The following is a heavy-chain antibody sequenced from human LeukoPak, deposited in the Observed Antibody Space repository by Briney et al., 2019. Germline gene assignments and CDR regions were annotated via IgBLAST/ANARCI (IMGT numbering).Heavy chain of an antibody. D-gene: IGHD4-17*01. CDR1: GFTFSSSA. Sequence: PGGSLRLSCAASGFTFSSSAMSWVRQAPGKGLEWVSGISGRGVSTYYADSVKGRFTISRDNSKNTLFLQVNSLRAEDTAIYYCANGRGDYERVTRFDYWGQGTLVTVSS. CDR2: ISGRGVST. V-gene: IGHV3-23*01. CDR3: ANGRGDYERVTRFDY. J-gene: IGHJ4*02.